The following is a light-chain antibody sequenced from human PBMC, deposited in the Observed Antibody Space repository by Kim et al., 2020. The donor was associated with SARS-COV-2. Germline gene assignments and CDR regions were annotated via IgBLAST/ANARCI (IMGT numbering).Light chain of an antibody. CDR2: KAS. V-gene: IGKV1-5*03. CDR1: QSISTW. Sequence: DIQMTQSPSTLSASVGDRVTITCRASQSISTWLAWFQQKPGKPPKLLIYKASDLESGVPSRISGSGFGTEFTLTISSLQPDDCATYYCQQYDSYPWTFGQGTKVDIK. J-gene: IGKJ1*01. CDR3: QQYDSYPWT.